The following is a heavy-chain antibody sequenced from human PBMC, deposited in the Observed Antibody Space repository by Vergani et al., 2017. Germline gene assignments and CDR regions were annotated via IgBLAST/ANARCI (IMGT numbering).Heavy chain of an antibody. D-gene: IGHD3-10*01. CDR1: GYSFTSYW. V-gene: IGHV5-10-1*01. CDR2: IDPSDSYT. CDR3: ARQPKYYEWFGESIKENMDV. J-gene: IGHJ6*02. Sequence: EVQLVQSGAEVKKPGESLRISCKGSGYSFTSYWISWVRQMPGKGLEWMVRIDPSDSYTNYSPSFQGHVTISADKSISTAYLQWSSLKASDTAMYYCARQPKYYEWFGESIKENMDVWDQGTTVTVSS.